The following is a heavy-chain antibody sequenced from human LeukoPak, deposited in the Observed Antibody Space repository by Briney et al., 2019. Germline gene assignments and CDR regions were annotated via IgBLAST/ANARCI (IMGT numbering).Heavy chain of an antibody. D-gene: IGHD2-15*01. CDR2: INPNSGGT. CDR1: GYTFTGYY. Sequence: ASVKVSCKASGYTFTGYYMHWVRQAPGQGLEWMGWINPNSGGTNYAQKFQGRVTMTRDTSISTAYMELSRLRSDDTAVYYCARAPLEYYSGGSCYYDAFDIWGQGTMVTVSS. J-gene: IGHJ3*02. V-gene: IGHV1-2*02. CDR3: ARAPLEYYSGGSCYYDAFDI.